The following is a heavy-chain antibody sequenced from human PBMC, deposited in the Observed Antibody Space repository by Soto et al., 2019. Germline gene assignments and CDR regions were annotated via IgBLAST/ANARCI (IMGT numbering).Heavy chain of an antibody. J-gene: IGHJ5*02. Sequence: VGSLRLSCETSVFTFGNYGMGCVRHSPGKWLYWVSGISSSSRRTYYADSVRGRFTISRDNSRNTLYLQMDTLRADDTAVYYCAEVAKSGVVIGYFEAWGQGSLVTVSS. CDR2: ISSSSRRT. CDR3: AEVAKSGVVIGYFEA. CDR1: VFTFGNYG. D-gene: IGHD3-9*01. V-gene: IGHV3-23*01.